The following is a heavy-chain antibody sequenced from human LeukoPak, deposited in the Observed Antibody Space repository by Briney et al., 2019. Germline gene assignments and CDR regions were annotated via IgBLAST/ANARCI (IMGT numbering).Heavy chain of an antibody. CDR2: IYYSGST. D-gene: IGHD5-18*01. J-gene: IGHJ6*02. V-gene: IGHV4-31*03. CDR3: AHEAVDTAMDDYYYYDMDV. CDR1: GGSISSGGYY. Sequence: SQTLSLTCTVFGGSISSGGYYWSWIRQHPGKGLEWIGYIYYSGSTYYNPSLKSRVTISVDTSKNQFSLKLSSVTAADTAVYYCAHEAVDTAMDDYYYYDMDVWGQGTTVTVSS.